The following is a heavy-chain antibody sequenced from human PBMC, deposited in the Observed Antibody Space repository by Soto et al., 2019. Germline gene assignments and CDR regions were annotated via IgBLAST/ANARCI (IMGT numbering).Heavy chain of an antibody. CDR3: ARGPSLGAGYSSSWYNWFDP. CDR1: GYTFTSYA. V-gene: IGHV1-3*01. J-gene: IGHJ5*02. D-gene: IGHD6-13*01. CDR2: INAGNGNT. Sequence: ASVKVSCKASGYTFTSYAMHWVRQAPGQRLEWMGWINAGNGNTKYSQKFQGRVTITGDTSASTAYMELSSLRSEDTAVYYCARGPSLGAGYSSSWYNWFDPWGQGTLVTVSS.